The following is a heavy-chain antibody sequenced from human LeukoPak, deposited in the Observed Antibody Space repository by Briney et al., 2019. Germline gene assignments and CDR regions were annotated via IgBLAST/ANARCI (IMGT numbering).Heavy chain of an antibody. V-gene: IGHV3-48*03. Sequence: GGSLRLSCAASGFTFSSYEMNWVRQAPGKGLDWVSYISTSGSTIYYADSVKGRFTISRDNAKNSLYLQVNSLRAEDTAVYYCAELGITMIGGVWGKGTTVTISS. CDR2: ISTSGSTI. D-gene: IGHD3-10*02. J-gene: IGHJ6*04. CDR1: GFTFSSYE. CDR3: AELGITMIGGV.